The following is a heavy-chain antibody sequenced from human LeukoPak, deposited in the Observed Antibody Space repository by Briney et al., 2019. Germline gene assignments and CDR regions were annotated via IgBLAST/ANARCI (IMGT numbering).Heavy chain of an antibody. CDR1: GGSISSGGYY. V-gene: IGHV4-31*03. Sequence: SETLSLTCTVSGGSISSGGYYWSWIRQHPGKGLEWIGYIYYSGSTYYNPSLKSRVTISVDTSKNQFSLKLSSVTAADTAVYYCASGPRTTVNFQHWGQGTLVTVSS. CDR2: IYYSGST. D-gene: IGHD4-17*01. CDR3: ASGPRTTVNFQH. J-gene: IGHJ1*01.